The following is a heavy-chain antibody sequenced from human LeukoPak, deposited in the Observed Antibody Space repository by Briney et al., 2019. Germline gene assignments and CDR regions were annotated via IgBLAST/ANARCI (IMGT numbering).Heavy chain of an antibody. CDR1: GFTFEVHT. J-gene: IGHJ4*02. Sequence: GGSLRLSCAASGFTFEVHTVHWVRQAPGKGLEWVSLISWDGGSTYYADSVKGRFTISRDNSKHSLYLQMNSLRTEDTALYYCAKGSGSDGWYWEAAWYFDYWGQGTLVTVSS. V-gene: IGHV3-43*01. D-gene: IGHD6-19*01. CDR3: AKGSGSDGWYWEAAWYFDY. CDR2: ISWDGGST.